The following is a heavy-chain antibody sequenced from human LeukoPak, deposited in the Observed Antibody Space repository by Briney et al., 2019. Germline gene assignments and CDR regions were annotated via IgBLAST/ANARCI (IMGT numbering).Heavy chain of an antibody. D-gene: IGHD6-19*01. V-gene: IGHV3-74*01. CDR3: AREESSGYDAFDI. J-gene: IGHJ3*02. Sequence: GGSLRLSCAASGFNFSNYWMHWVRQVPGKGLLWVSRINSDGRNTDYADSVKGRFTISRDNSKNTLYLQMGSLRAEDMAVYYCAREESSGYDAFDIWGQGTMVTVSS. CDR1: GFNFSNYW. CDR2: INSDGRNT.